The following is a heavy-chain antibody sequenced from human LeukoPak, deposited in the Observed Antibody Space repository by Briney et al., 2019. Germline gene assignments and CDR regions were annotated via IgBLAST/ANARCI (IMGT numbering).Heavy chain of an antibody. CDR1: GFTFRSYE. CDR3: ASQKSRIAVAVEY. CDR2: ISSSGSTT. V-gene: IGHV3-48*03. J-gene: IGHJ4*02. D-gene: IGHD6-19*01. Sequence: PGGSLRLSCAASGFTFRSYEMHWVRQAPGKGLEWVSYISSSGSTTYYAASVKGRFTISRDNAKNSLYLQMNSLRVEDTAVYYCASQKSRIAVAVEYCGQGTLVTVSS.